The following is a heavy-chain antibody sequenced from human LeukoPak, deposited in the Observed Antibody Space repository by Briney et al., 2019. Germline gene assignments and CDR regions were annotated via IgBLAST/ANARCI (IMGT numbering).Heavy chain of an antibody. CDR1: GGSFSGYY. CDR2: INHSGST. V-gene: IGHV4-34*01. D-gene: IGHD1-26*01. CDR3: ARRGLVGATA. Sequence: SETLSLSCAVYGGSFSGYYWSWIRQPPGKGLEWIGEINHSGSTNYNPSLKSRVTISVDTSKNQFSLKLSSVTAADTAVYYCARRGLVGATAWGQGTLVTVSS. J-gene: IGHJ5*02.